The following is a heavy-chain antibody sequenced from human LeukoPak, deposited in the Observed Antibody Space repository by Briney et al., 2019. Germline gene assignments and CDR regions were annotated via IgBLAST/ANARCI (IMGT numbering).Heavy chain of an antibody. CDR2: IYYSGST. J-gene: IGHJ4*02. CDR1: GGHISTYY. Sequence: SETLSLTCTLSGGHISTYYWSWIRQAPGKGLEWIGYIYYSGSTKYNPSLKSRVTISVDTSKNQFSLKLSSVTAADTAVYFCARGITDSIWYLDYWGQGTLVTVSS. D-gene: IGHD3-22*01. CDR3: ARGITDSIWYLDY. V-gene: IGHV4-59*01.